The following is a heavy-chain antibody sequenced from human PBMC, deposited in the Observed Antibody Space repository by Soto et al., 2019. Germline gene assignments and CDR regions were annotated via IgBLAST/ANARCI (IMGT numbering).Heavy chain of an antibody. CDR1: GFAFRSHA. D-gene: IGHD6-13*01. CDR3: ARSSVHIAAAGRLDL. CDR2: ISSDGATK. Sequence: GGSLRLSCTTSGFAFRSHAMQWVRQAPGKGLEWVAVISSDGATKYVADSLKGRFTISRDNFESTMSLQMNNLRPEDTALYYCARSSVHIAAAGRLDLWGPGTLVTV. V-gene: IGHV3-30*14. J-gene: IGHJ5*02.